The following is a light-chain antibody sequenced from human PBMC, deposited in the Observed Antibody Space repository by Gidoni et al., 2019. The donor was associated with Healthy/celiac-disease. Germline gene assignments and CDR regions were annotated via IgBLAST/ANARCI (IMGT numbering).Light chain of an antibody. CDR1: QIISSY. J-gene: IGKJ1*01. V-gene: IGKV1-39*01. Sequence: DIQMTQSPCSLSASVGDSVTITCRASQIISSYFKWHQQQPGKAPKLLIYAASSLESRVPSSGSGSGSRKDFILTISSLQPEDVATYYWQQSYSTPWTFGQXTKVEIK. CDR2: AAS. CDR3: QQSYSTPWT.